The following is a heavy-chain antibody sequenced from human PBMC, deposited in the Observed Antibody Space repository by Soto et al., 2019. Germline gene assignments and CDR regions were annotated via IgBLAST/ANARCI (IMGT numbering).Heavy chain of an antibody. J-gene: IGHJ6*02. D-gene: IGHD4-17*01. V-gene: IGHV3-21*01. CDR1: GFTFSSYS. CDR2: ISSISSYI. Sequence: PVVSLRLSCAASGFTFSSYSMNWVRQAPGKGLGWVSSISSISSYIYYADSVKGRFTISRDNAKNSLYLQMNSLRAEDTAVYYCARDTAIYGDYAYYYGMDVWGQGTTVTVSS. CDR3: ARDTAIYGDYAYYYGMDV.